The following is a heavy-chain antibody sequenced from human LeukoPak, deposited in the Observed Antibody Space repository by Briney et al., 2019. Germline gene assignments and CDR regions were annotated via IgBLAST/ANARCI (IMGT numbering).Heavy chain of an antibody. V-gene: IGHV4-30-2*01. D-gene: IGHD3-22*01. CDR1: GGSISSGGYS. J-gene: IGHJ5*02. Sequence: SLTLSLTCAVSGGSISSGGYSWSWIRQPPGKGLEWIGYIYHSGSTYYNPSLKSRVTISVDRSKNQFSLKLSSVTAADTAVYYCAREVGYYYDSSGYYYDNWFDPWGQGTLVTVSS. CDR2: IYHSGST. CDR3: AREVGYYYDSSGYYYDNWFDP.